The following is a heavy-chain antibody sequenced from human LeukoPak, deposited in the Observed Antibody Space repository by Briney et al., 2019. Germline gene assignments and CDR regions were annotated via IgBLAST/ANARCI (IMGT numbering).Heavy chain of an antibody. Sequence: GASVKVSCKASGYTFTSYGISWVRQAPGQGLEWMGWISAYNGNTNYAQKLQGRVTMTTDTSTSTAYMELRSLRSDDTAVYYCARDFGYSGSPPGKDYWGQGTLVTVSS. D-gene: IGHD5-12*01. CDR3: ARDFGYSGSPPGKDY. J-gene: IGHJ4*02. CDR1: GYTFTSYG. CDR2: ISAYNGNT. V-gene: IGHV1-18*01.